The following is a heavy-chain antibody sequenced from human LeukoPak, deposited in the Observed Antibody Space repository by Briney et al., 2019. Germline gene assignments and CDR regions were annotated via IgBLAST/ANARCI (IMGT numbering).Heavy chain of an antibody. J-gene: IGHJ3*02. CDR2: INHSGST. D-gene: IGHD6-13*01. CDR1: GGSFSGYY. CDR3: ARQQLVPGRAFDI. V-gene: IGHV4-34*01. Sequence: SENLSLTGAVYGGSFSGYYWSWIRQPPGKGLEWIREINHSGSTNYNPSLKSRVTISVDTSKNQFSLKLSSVPAADTAVYYCARQQLVPGRAFDIWGQGTMVTVSS.